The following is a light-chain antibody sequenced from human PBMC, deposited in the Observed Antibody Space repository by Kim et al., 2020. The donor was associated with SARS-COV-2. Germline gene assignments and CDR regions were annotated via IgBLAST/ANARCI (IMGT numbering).Light chain of an antibody. CDR1: SSNIGGNS. J-gene: IGLJ1*01. Sequence: GRRVTISCSGGSSNIGGNSVNWYQNVPGAAPKLLIYRYSQRPSGVSDRFSGSKSGTSASLAISGLQSEDEADYYCAAWDDSLNGYVFASGTKVTV. CDR3: AAWDDSLNGYV. V-gene: IGLV1-44*01. CDR2: RYS.